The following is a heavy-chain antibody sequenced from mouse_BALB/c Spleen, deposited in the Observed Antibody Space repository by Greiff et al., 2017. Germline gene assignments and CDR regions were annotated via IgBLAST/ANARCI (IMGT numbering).Heavy chain of an antibody. CDR1: GYSITSGYS. CDR3: AREVYGNLDY. Sequence: EVKLVESGPDLVKPSQSLSLTCTVTGYSITSGYSLHWIRQFPGNKLEWMGYIHYSGSTNYNPSLKSRISITRDTSKNQFFLQLNSVTTEDTATYYCAREVYGNLDYWGQGTTLTVSS. V-gene: IGHV3-1*02. CDR2: IHYSGST. J-gene: IGHJ2*01. D-gene: IGHD2-1*01.